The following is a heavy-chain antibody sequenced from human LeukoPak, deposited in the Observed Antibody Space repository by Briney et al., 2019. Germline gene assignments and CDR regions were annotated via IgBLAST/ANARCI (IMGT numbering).Heavy chain of an antibody. CDR3: ARGSIGVFSYTNWFDP. CDR2: INHSGST. J-gene: IGHJ5*02. D-gene: IGHD3-22*01. Sequence: SETLSLTCAVYGGSFSGYYWSWIRQPPGKGLEWLGEINHSGSTNYNPSLKSRVTISVDTSKNQFSLKLSSVTAADTAVYYCARGSIGVFSYTNWFDPWGQGTLVTVSS. CDR1: GGSFSGYY. V-gene: IGHV4-34*01.